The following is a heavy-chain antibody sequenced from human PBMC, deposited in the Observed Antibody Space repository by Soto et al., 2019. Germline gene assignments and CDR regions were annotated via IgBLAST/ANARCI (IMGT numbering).Heavy chain of an antibody. CDR1: GGSISSYY. CDR3: ARGRYYYDSSGYPDY. Sequence: PSETLSLTCTVSGGSISSYYWSWIRQPPGKGLEWIGYIYYSGSTNYNPSLKSRVTISVDTSKNQFSLKLSSVTAADTAVYYCARGRYYYDSSGYPDYWGQGTLVTVSS. J-gene: IGHJ4*02. D-gene: IGHD3-22*01. V-gene: IGHV4-59*01. CDR2: IYYSGST.